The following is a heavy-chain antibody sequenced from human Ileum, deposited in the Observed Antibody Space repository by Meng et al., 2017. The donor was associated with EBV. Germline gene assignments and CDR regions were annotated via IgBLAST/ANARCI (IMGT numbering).Heavy chain of an antibody. CDR1: DRSFSGYY. J-gene: IGHJ4*02. Sequence: QVTIQHVVQRMLKPPATLYIHGAVYDRSFSGYYWSWNRQPPGKGLEWIGEINHSGSTNYNPSLKSRVAISVDTSKNQFSLKLSSVTAADTAVYYCARGNKVSDRGFDYWGQGTLVTVSS. D-gene: IGHD3-10*01. V-gene: IGHV4-34*01. CDR3: ARGNKVSDRGFDY. CDR2: INHSGST.